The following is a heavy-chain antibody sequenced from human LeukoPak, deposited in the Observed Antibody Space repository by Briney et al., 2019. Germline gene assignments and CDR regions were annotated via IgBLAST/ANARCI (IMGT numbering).Heavy chain of an antibody. Sequence: GGSLRLSCAASGFTFYHYAMSWVRQAPGKGLEWVSAIGGGGGSTYYADSVKGRFTISRDNSKNTLGLQMDILRAEDTAVYYCAKAPRGYTYVSDYWGQGTLVTVSS. CDR3: AKAPRGYTYVSDY. CDR2: IGGGGGST. V-gene: IGHV3-23*01. CDR1: GFTFYHYA. D-gene: IGHD5-18*01. J-gene: IGHJ4*02.